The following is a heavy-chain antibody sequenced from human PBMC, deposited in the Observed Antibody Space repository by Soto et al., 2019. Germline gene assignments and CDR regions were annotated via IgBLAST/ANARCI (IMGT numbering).Heavy chain of an antibody. CDR2: IWYDGSNK. J-gene: IGHJ4*02. D-gene: IGHD3-9*01. Sequence: PGGSLRLSCAASGFTFSSYGMHWVRQAPGKGLEWVAVIWYDGSNKYYADSVKGRFTISRDNSKNTLYLQMNSLRAEDTAVYYCARVTGITKLADYWGQGTLVTVSS. V-gene: IGHV3-33*01. CDR1: GFTFSSYG. CDR3: ARVTGITKLADY.